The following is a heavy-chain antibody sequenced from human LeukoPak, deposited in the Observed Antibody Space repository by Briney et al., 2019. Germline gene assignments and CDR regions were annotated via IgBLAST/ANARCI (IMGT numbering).Heavy chain of an antibody. CDR3: ARDLYCSGGSCYPVDYYYYYMDV. D-gene: IGHD2-15*01. Sequence: ASVRVSFKASGYTFTIYGISWVRGAPGQGLEGVGGISAYNGNTNYAQKLQGRVTMTTDTDKSTAYMELRRVRCDDTAVYYCARDLYCSGGSCYPVDYYYYYMDVWGKGTTVTVSS. CDR1: GYTFTIYG. CDR2: ISAYNGNT. V-gene: IGHV1-18*01. J-gene: IGHJ6*03.